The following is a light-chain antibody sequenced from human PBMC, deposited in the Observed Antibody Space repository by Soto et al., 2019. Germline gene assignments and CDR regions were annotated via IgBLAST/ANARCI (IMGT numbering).Light chain of an antibody. J-gene: IGLJ3*02. CDR3: QTWGTGIRV. CDR2: LGSDGRH. V-gene: IGLV4-69*01. CDR1: SGHSTYS. Sequence: QAVVTQSPSASASLGASVKLTCTLSSGHSTYSIAWHQQQPEKGPRYLMKLGSDGRHTKGDGIPDRFSGSSSGSERYLTISSLQSEDEADYYCQTWGTGIRVFGGGTKLTV.